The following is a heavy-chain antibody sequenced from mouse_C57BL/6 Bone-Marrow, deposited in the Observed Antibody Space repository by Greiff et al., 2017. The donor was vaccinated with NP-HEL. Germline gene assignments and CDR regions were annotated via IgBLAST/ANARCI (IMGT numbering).Heavy chain of an antibody. V-gene: IGHV7-1*01. Sequence: DVKLVDSGGGLVQSGRSLRLSCATSGFTFSDFYMEWVRQAPGKGLEWIAASRNKANDYTTEYSASVKGRFIVSRDTSQSILYLQMNTLRAEDTAIYYCARDDYDGYWYFDVWGTGTTVTVSS. J-gene: IGHJ1*03. CDR3: ARDDYDGYWYFDV. CDR2: SRNKANDYTT. CDR1: GFTFSDFY. D-gene: IGHD1-1*01.